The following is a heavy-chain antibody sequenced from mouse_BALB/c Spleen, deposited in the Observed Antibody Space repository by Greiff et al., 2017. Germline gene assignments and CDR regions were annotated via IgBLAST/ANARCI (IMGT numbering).Heavy chain of an antibody. D-gene: IGHD2-4*01. CDR2: ISSGGSYT. J-gene: IGHJ4*01. V-gene: IGHV5-9-4*01. Sequence: EVQGVESGGGLVKPGGSLKLSCAASGFTFSSYAMSWVRQSPEKRLEWVAEISSGGSYTYYPDTVTGRFTISRDNAKNTLYLEMSSLRSEDTAMYYCARRGITSSMDYWGQGTSVTVSS. CDR1: GFTFSSYA. CDR3: ARRGITSSMDY.